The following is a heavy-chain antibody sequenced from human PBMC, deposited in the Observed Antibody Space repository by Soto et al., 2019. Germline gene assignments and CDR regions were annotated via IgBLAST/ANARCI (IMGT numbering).Heavy chain of an antibody. J-gene: IGHJ3*02. CDR3: ARDRLGVVPPGPDAFDI. V-gene: IGHV1-18*04. D-gene: IGHD2-2*01. CDR2: ISAYNGNT. CDR1: GYTFTSYG. Sequence: ASVKVSCKASGYTFTSYGISWVRQAPGQGLEWMGWISAYNGNTNYAQKLQGRVTMTTDTSTSTAYMELRSLRSDDTAVYYCARDRLGVVPPGPDAFDIWGQGTMVTVPS.